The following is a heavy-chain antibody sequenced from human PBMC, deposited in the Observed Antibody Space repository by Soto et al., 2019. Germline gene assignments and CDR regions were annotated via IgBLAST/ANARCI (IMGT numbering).Heavy chain of an antibody. CDR3: GLVIIGTTAGDLDY. V-gene: IGHV4-31*03. CDR2: IYYSGST. J-gene: IGHJ4*02. CDR1: GGSISSGGYY. Sequence: SETLSLTCTVSGGSISSGGYYWSWIRQHPGKGLEWIGYIYYSGSTYYNPSLKSRVTISVDTSKNQFSLKLSSVTAADTAVYYCGLVIIGTTAGDLDYWGQGALVTVSS. D-gene: IGHD1-20*01.